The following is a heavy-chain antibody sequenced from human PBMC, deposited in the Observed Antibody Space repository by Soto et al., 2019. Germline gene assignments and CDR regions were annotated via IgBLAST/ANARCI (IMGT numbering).Heavy chain of an antibody. D-gene: IGHD3-3*01. Sequence: GSLRLSCAASGFTFSSYDMHWVRQATGKGLEWVSAIGTAGDTYYPGSVKGRFTISRENAKNSLYLQMNSLRAGDTAVYYCARGPGYYDFWSGYLHGWNYMDVWGKGTTVTVSS. CDR1: GFTFSSYD. CDR3: ARGPGYYDFWSGYLHGWNYMDV. CDR2: IGTAGDT. V-gene: IGHV3-13*01. J-gene: IGHJ6*03.